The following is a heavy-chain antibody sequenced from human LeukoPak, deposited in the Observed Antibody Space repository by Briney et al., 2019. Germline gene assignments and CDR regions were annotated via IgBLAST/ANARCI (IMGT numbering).Heavy chain of an antibody. CDR3: ARSGYIAVAGDFDY. V-gene: IGHV4-61*02. CDR1: GGSISSGSYY. Sequence: SETLSLTCTVSGGSISSGSYYWSWIRQPAGKGLEWIGRIYTSGSTNYNPSLKSRVTISVDTSKNQFSLKLSSVTAADTAVYYCARSGYIAVAGDFDYWGQGTLVTVSS. CDR2: IYTSGST. J-gene: IGHJ4*02. D-gene: IGHD6-19*01.